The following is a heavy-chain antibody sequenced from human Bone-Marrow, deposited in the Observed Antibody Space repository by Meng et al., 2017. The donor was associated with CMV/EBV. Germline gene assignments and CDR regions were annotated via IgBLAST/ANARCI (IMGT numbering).Heavy chain of an antibody. CDR1: GYSVSSGDYH. Sequence: SETLSLTCIVSGYSVSSGDYHWNWIRQAPGKGLEWIGQTVYGGSTNYNPSLKSRVTISVDTSKNQFSLKLSSVTAADTAVYYCARVESLGVVVPAAISPWFDPWGQGTLVTVSS. V-gene: IGHV4-61*08. J-gene: IGHJ5*02. CDR2: TVYGGST. D-gene: IGHD2-2*01. CDR3: ARVESLGVVVPAAISPWFDP.